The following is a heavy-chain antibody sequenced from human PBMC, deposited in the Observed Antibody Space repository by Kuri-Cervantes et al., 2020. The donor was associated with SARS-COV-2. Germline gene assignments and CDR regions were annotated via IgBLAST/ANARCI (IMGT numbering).Heavy chain of an antibody. V-gene: IGHV3-30*03. CDR2: ISYDGSNK. CDR1: GFTFTSHA. J-gene: IGHJ6*03. Sequence: LSLTCAVSGFTFTSHAMHWVRQAPGKGLEWVALISYDGSNKFYADSVKGRFTISRDNAKNLLYLQMNSLRAEDTAVYYCAREDFYYLDVWGKGTTVTVSS. CDR3: AREDFYYLDV.